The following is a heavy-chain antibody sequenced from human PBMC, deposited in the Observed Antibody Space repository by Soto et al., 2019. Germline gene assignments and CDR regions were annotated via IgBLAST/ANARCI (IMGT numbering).Heavy chain of an antibody. V-gene: IGHV4-39*01. J-gene: IGHJ6*02. CDR1: GGSISSSSYY. D-gene: IGHD2-2*01. Sequence: SETLSLTCTVSGGSISSSSYYWAWIRQPPGKGLEWIGDMYYSGSTYYSPSLQSRVPMSVDTFQNLFSLKLASGPAADSSVYSCARIVVIPPAPDYYNSYGVDVWGQGTTVTVS. CDR3: ARIVVIPPAPDYYNSYGVDV. CDR2: MYYSGST.